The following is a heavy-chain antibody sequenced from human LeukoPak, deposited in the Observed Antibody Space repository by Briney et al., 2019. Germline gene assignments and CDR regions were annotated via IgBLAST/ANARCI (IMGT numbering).Heavy chain of an antibody. CDR2: IRYDGSNK. CDR3: AKDSGFYGSGYYPVDY. D-gene: IGHD3-3*01. Sequence: GGSLRLPCAASGFTFSSYGMHWVRQAPGKGLEWVAFIRYDGSNKYYADSVKGRFTISRDNSKNTLYLQMNSLRAEDTAVYYCAKDSGFYGSGYYPVDYWGQGTLVTVSS. V-gene: IGHV3-30*02. J-gene: IGHJ4*02. CDR1: GFTFSSYG.